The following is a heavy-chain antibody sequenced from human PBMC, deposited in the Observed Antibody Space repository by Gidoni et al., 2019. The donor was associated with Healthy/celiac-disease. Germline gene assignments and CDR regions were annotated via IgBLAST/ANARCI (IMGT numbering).Heavy chain of an antibody. V-gene: IGHV2-5*02. CDR1: GFSLSTNGAG. D-gene: IGHD2-15*01. CDR2: IHWDDDK. CDR3: AHRDATGLFDS. J-gene: IGHJ4*02. Sequence: QITLKESGPTLVKPTQTLPLTCTFSGFSLSTNGAGVGWIRQPPGKALEWLALIHWDDDKRYSPSLKSRLTITKDTSNNQVVLTMTNMDPVDTATYYCAHRDATGLFDSWGQGTLVTVSS.